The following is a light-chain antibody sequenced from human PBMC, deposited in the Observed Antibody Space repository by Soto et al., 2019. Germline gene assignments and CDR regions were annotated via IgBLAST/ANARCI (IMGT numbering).Light chain of an antibody. CDR3: SSYSGTNNYV. V-gene: IGLV2-14*01. CDR1: NSDVGGYNY. J-gene: IGLJ1*01. CDR2: EVS. Sequence: QSALAQPASVSGSPGQSITISFTGTNSDVGGYNYVSWYQQHPGKAPELMIYEVSHRPSGVSNRFSGSKSDNTASLTISGLQAEDEADYYCSSYSGTNNYVFGTGTKVTVL.